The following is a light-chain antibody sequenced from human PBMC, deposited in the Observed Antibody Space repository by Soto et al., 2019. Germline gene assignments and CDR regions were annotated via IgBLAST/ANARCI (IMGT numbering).Light chain of an antibody. CDR1: QSVSSSY. V-gene: IGKV3-20*01. CDR2: GAS. Sequence: EIVLMQSPCTLSLSPGERATLSCRASQSVSSSYLAWYQQKPGQAPRLLIYGASSRATGIPDRFSGSGSGTDFTLTISRLEPEDFAVYYCQQYGSSPPTFGQGTKV. J-gene: IGKJ1*01. CDR3: QQYGSSPPT.